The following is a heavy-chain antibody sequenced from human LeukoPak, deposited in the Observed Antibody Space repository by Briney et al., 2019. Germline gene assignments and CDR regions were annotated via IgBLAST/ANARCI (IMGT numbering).Heavy chain of an antibody. D-gene: IGHD3-22*01. CDR1: GFTFSSYW. CDR3: ARDIYYESSGYYYSDY. CDR2: IYSGGST. Sequence: GGSLRLSCAASGFTFSSYWMSWVRQAPGKGLEWVSVIYSGGSTYYADSVKGRFTISRDNSKNTLYLQMNSLGAEDTAVYYCARDIYYESSGYYYSDYWGQGTLVTVSS. J-gene: IGHJ4*02. V-gene: IGHV3-53*01.